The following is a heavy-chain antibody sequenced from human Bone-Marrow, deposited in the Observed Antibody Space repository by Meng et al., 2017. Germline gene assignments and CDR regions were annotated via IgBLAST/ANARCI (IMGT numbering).Heavy chain of an antibody. J-gene: IGHJ4*02. D-gene: IGHD4-17*01. V-gene: IGHV3-21*01. Sequence: GRVVESGGGPGKPGGSLSLSCAASGFTFSSYSMNWVRQAPGKGLEWVSSISSSSSYIYYADSVKGRFTISRDNAKNSLYLQMNSLGAEDTAIYYCVSENYGDYFDYWGQGALVTVSS. CDR1: GFTFSSYS. CDR2: ISSSSSYI. CDR3: VSENYGDYFDY.